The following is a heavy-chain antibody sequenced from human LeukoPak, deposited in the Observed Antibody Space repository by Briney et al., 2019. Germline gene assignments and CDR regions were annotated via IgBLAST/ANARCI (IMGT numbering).Heavy chain of an antibody. D-gene: IGHD3-3*01. CDR3: AKDGESYDFWSGYLFDY. CDR1: GFTFSSYA. Sequence: GGSLRLSCAASGFTFSSYAMSWVRQAPGKGLAWVSGISGSGGSAHYADSVKGRFTISRGNSKNTLYLQMNSLRAEDTAVYYCAKDGESYDFWSGYLFDYWGQGTLVTVSS. V-gene: IGHV3-23*01. CDR2: ISGSGGSA. J-gene: IGHJ4*02.